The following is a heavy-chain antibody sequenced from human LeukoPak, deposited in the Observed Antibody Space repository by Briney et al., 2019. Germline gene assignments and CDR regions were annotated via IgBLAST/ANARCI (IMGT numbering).Heavy chain of an antibody. Sequence: ASVKVSSKASGYTLTSYDINWVRQATGQGLEWMGWMNPSSGKTGYAQKFQGRISMTRNTSISTAYMELSSLRSEDTAVYYCARETPSRYFDYWGQGTLVTVSS. CDR3: ARETPSRYFDY. J-gene: IGHJ4*02. V-gene: IGHV1-8*01. CDR1: GYTLTSYD. D-gene: IGHD4-23*01. CDR2: MNPSSGKT.